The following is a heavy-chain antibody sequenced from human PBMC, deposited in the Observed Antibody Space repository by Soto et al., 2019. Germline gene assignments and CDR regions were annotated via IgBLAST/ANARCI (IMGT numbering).Heavy chain of an antibody. CDR1: GFTFSSYD. Sequence: GGSLRLSCAASGFTFSSYDMHWVRQATGKGLEWVSAIGTAGDTYYPGSVKGRFTISRENAKNSLYLQMNSLRAGDTAVYYCARASYDFWSGPEPAPVYYYYYMDVWGKGTTVTVSS. D-gene: IGHD3-3*01. CDR2: IGTAGDT. J-gene: IGHJ6*03. V-gene: IGHV3-13*01. CDR3: ARASYDFWSGPEPAPVYYYYYMDV.